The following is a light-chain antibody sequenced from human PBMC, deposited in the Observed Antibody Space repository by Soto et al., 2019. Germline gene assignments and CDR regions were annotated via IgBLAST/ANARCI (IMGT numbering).Light chain of an antibody. CDR2: STN. CDR3: VLYMGSGIWV. J-gene: IGLJ3*02. V-gene: IGLV8-61*01. CDR1: SGSVSTSYY. Sequence: QAVVTQEPSFSVSPGGKVTLTCGLSSGSVSTSYYPSWYQQTPGQAPRTLIYSTNTRSSGVPDRFSGSILGNKAALTIKGAQADDESDYYCVLYMGSGIWVFGGGTKVTVL.